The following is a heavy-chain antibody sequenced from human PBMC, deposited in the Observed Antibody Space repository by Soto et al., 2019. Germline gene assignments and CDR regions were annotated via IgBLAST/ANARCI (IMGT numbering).Heavy chain of an antibody. CDR2: IYPGDSDT. CDR3: ASLYSYEPADMDV. J-gene: IGHJ6*02. CDR1: GYIFTSYW. V-gene: IGHV5-51*01. Sequence: GESLKISCKGSGYIFTSYWIGWVRQMPGKGLEWMGIIYPGDSDTRYSPSFQGQVTISADKSISTAYLQWSSLKASDAAMYYCASLYSYEPADMDVWRQGTTVTVYS. D-gene: IGHD5-18*01.